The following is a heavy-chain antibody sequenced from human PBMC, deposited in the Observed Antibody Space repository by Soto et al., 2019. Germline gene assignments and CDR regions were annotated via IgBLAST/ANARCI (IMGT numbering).Heavy chain of an antibody. CDR3: ARDSYYYDSSGYYEPDY. Sequence: QVQLVQSGAEVKKPGASVKVSCKASGYTFTSYGISWVRQAPGQGLEWMGWISAYNGNTNYAQKLQGRVTMTTDTPTSTAYMELRSLRSDDTAGYYCARDSYYYDSSGYYEPDYWGQGTLVTVSS. V-gene: IGHV1-18*01. J-gene: IGHJ4*02. CDR1: GYTFTSYG. CDR2: ISAYNGNT. D-gene: IGHD3-22*01.